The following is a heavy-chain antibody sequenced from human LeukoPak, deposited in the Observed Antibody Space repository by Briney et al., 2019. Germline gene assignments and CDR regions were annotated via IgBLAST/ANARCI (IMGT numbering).Heavy chain of an antibody. CDR3: RRESGQSASHGFHACVM. CDR2: IKQDGGEK. J-gene: IGHJ3*02. Sequence: GGSLRLSCAASGFTFSNYWMNWVRQAPGKGLEWVAYIKQDGGEKSYVDSVKGRFTISRDNAKNSLHLQMNSLRGEGPAVHYCRRESGQSASHGFHACVMGGEGTMDTVSS. CDR1: GFTFSNYW. V-gene: IGHV3-7*01. D-gene: IGHD3-3*01.